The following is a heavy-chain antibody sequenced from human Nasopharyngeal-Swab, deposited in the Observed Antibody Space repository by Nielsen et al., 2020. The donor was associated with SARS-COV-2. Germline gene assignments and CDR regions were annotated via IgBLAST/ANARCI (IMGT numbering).Heavy chain of an antibody. Sequence: GESLKISCADSGFNFNTSWMTWVRQAPGKGLEWVANINPDGSEKNYVDSVKGRFTISRDNAESSLYLHMKSLRGDDTAVYYCAHYASAAHWGQGTLVTVSS. J-gene: IGHJ4*02. D-gene: IGHD2-2*01. CDR3: AHYASAAH. V-gene: IGHV3-7*03. CDR1: GFNFNTSW. CDR2: INPDGSEK.